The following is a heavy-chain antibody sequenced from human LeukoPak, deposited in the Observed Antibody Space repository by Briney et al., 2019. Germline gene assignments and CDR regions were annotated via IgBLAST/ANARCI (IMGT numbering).Heavy chain of an antibody. J-gene: IGHJ4*02. CDR2: TYYRSKWYN. Sequence: SQTLSLTCAISGDCVSSNSAAWNWIRQSPSRGLEWLGRTYYRSKWYNDYAVSVKGRIAINPDTSKNQFSLQLNSVTPEDTAVYYCARAKGRSPHFDYWGQGTLVTVSS. CDR1: GDCVSSNSAA. D-gene: IGHD6-13*01. V-gene: IGHV6-1*01. CDR3: ARAKGRSPHFDY.